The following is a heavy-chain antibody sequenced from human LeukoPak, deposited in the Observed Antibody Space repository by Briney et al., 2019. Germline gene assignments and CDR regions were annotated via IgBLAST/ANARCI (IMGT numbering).Heavy chain of an antibody. CDR2: ISGSGGST. J-gene: IGHJ5*02. CDR3: AKDEFLSYYDSSGYYLGVNWFDP. CDR1: GFPLSSYA. Sequence: GGSLTLSCAASGFPLSSYAMSWVRQAPGKGVEWVSAISGSGGSTYYADSVKGRFTISRDNSKNTLYLQMNSLRAEDTAVYYCAKDEFLSYYDSSGYYLGVNWFDPWGQGTLVTVSS. V-gene: IGHV3-23*01. D-gene: IGHD3-22*01.